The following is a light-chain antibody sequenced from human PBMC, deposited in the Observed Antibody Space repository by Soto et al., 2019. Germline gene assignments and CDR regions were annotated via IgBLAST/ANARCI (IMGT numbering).Light chain of an antibody. CDR1: QNIDGW. J-gene: IGKJ2*01. V-gene: IGKV1-5*01. CDR2: DAS. CDR3: QQYNDNSF. Sequence: DIQMTQSPSTLSAYVGDRVTITCRASQNIDGWLAWYQQKPGKAPKLLIYDASSLENGVSSRFSGSGSGAELTLTISSLQPDDFATYYCQQYNDNSFFGQGTKLEIK.